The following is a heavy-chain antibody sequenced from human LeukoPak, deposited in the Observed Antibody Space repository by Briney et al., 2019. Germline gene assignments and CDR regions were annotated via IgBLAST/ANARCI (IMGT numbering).Heavy chain of an antibody. V-gene: IGHV3-33*01. CDR1: GFRFSTYV. J-gene: IGHJ4*02. Sequence: GGSLRLSCAASGFRFSTYVMHWVRPAPGKGLELEALIWPDASHTFYTDSVQGRFTISRDNSKNTVYLQMNSLGGEDTAVYYCSREIFGSGSYPDYWGQGTLVTVSS. CDR3: SREIFGSGSYPDY. CDR2: IWPDASHT. D-gene: IGHD3-10*01.